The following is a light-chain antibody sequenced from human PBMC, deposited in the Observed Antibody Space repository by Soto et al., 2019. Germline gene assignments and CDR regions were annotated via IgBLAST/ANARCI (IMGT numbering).Light chain of an antibody. CDR3: QQYGTSVGT. CDR1: QSISGNY. V-gene: IGKV3D-20*01. CDR2: DAS. Sequence: EIVLTQSPATLSLSPGERATLSCGASQSISGNYLAWYQQNPGLAPRLLMYDASTMATGVPDSVSGSGSGTDFTLTIRRLEPLDFAVYYCQQYGTSVGTFGQGTKVEIK. J-gene: IGKJ1*01.